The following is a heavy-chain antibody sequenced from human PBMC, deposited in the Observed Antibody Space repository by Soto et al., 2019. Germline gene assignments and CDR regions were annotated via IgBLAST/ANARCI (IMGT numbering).Heavy chain of an antibody. CDR2: IYHSGST. J-gene: IGHJ4*02. D-gene: IGHD6-19*01. CDR1: GGSISSSNW. CDR3: AIIPGYSSGWFPLMDY. Sequence: QVQLQESGPGLVKPSGTLSLTCAVSGGSISSSNWWSWVRQPPGKGLEWIGEIYHSGSTNYNPSLKSPVTVSVDQSKNQFSLKLSSVTPADTAVYYCAIIPGYSSGWFPLMDYWGQGTLVTVSS. V-gene: IGHV4-4*02.